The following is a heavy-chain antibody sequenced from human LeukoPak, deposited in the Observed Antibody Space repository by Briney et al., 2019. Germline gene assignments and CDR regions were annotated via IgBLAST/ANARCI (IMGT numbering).Heavy chain of an antibody. J-gene: IGHJ3*02. CDR3: ARDERTYYYGSGRAFDI. CDR2: IYYSGST. V-gene: IGHV4-30-4*01. CDR1: GGSISSGDYY. Sequence: PSETLSLTCTVSGGSISSGDYYWSWIRQPPGKGLEWIGYIYYSGSTYYNPSLKSRVTISVDTSKNQFSLKLSSVTAADTAVYYCARDERTYYYGSGRAFDIWGQGTMVTVSS. D-gene: IGHD3-10*01.